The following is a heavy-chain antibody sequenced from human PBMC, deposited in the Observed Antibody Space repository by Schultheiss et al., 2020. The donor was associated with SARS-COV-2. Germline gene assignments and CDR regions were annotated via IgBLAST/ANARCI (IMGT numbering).Heavy chain of an antibody. V-gene: IGHV4-61*02. CDR1: GGSISSGSYY. J-gene: IGHJ3*02. CDR3: ARCQVIAAAGDAFDI. Sequence: SETLSLTCTVSGGSISSGSYYWSWIRQPAGKGLEWIGRIYTSGSTNYNPSLKSRVTISVDTSKNQFSLKLSSVTAADTAVYYCARCQVIAAAGDAFDIWGQGTMVTVSS. D-gene: IGHD6-13*01. CDR2: IYTSGST.